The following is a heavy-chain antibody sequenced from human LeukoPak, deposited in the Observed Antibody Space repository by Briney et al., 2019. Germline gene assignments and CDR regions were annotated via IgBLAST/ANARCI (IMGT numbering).Heavy chain of an antibody. V-gene: IGHV1-18*01. CDR2: FSAYNGNT. J-gene: IGHJ4*02. Sequence: GASVKVSCKASGYXFTSYGISWVRQAPGQGLEWMGWFSAYNGNTYYAQNLQGRVTMTTDTSTSTAYMELRSLRSDDTAVYYCARAPGIVVPNSDYWGQGTLVTVSS. D-gene: IGHD3-22*01. CDR3: ARAPGIVVPNSDY. CDR1: GYXFTSYG.